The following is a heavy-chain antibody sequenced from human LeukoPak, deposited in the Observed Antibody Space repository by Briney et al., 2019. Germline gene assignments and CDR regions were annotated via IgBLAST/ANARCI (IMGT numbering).Heavy chain of an antibody. CDR2: IYSGGST. V-gene: IGHV3-66*02. J-gene: IGHJ5*02. CDR1: GFTVSSNY. CDR3: ARDLGYYYDSSGYFGNWFDP. D-gene: IGHD3-22*01. Sequence: GGSLRLSCAASGFTVSSNYMSWVRQAPGKGLEWVSVIYSGGSTYYADSVKGRFTLSRDNSKNTLYLQMNSLRAEDTAVYYCARDLGYYYDSSGYFGNWFDPWGQGTLVTVSS.